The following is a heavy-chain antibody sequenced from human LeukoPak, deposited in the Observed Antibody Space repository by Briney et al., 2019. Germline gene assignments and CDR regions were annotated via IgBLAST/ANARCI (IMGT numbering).Heavy chain of an antibody. V-gene: IGHV3-23*01. CDR2: ISGSGGST. D-gene: IGHD3-16*01. Sequence: PGGSLRLSCAASGFTFSDYYMSWIRQAPGKGLEWVSAISGSGGSTYYADSVKGRFTISRDNSKNTLCLQMNSLRAEDTAVYYCAKSARVGGGSYYFDYWGQGTLVTVSS. CDR3: AKSARVGGGSYYFDY. CDR1: GFTFSDYY. J-gene: IGHJ4*02.